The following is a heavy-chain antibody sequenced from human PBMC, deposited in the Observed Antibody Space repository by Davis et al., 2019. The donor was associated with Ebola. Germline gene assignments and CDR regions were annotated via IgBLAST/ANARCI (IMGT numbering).Heavy chain of an antibody. V-gene: IGHV3-21*04. Sequence: GGSLRLSCAASGFTFSSYAMHWVRQAPGKGLEWVSSISSGSHYIHYGDSVKGRFTISRDNAKNSLYLQMNSLRAEDTAVYYCAIANRGPVADTGDYWGQGTLVTVSS. CDR2: ISSGSHYI. D-gene: IGHD6-19*01. CDR3: AIANRGPVADTGDY. J-gene: IGHJ4*02. CDR1: GFTFSSYA.